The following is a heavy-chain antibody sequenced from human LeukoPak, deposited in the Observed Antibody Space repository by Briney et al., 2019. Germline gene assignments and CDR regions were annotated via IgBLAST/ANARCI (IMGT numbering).Heavy chain of an antibody. J-gene: IGHJ3*02. D-gene: IGHD6-19*01. V-gene: IGHV3-30*02. CDR3: AKELGWLVGPFDI. CDR2: IRYDGSNK. Sequence: PGGSLRLSCAASGFTFSNYGIHWARQAPGKGLDWVAFIRYDGSNKYYANSVKGRFTISRDNSKNTLYLQMNSLRAEDTAVYYCAKELGWLVGPFDIWGQGIMVTVSS. CDR1: GFTFSNYG.